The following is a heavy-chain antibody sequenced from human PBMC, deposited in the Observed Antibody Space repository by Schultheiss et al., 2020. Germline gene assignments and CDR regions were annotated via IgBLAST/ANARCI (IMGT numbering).Heavy chain of an antibody. CDR3: AGGQDIVVVPAAMSAFDI. Sequence: SETLSLTCTVSGGSISSSSYYWGWIRQPPGKGLEWIGSIYYSGSTYYNPSLKSRVTISVDTSKNQFSLKLSSVTAADTAVYYCAGGQDIVVVPAAMSAFDIWGQGTTVTVSS. D-gene: IGHD2-2*01. V-gene: IGHV4-39*01. CDR1: GGSISSSSYY. J-gene: IGHJ3*02. CDR2: IYYSGST.